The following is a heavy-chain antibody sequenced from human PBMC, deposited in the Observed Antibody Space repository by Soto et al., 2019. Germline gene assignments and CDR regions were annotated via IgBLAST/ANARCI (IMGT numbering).Heavy chain of an antibody. D-gene: IGHD3-16*01. Sequence: GGSLRLSCSASGFAFKKHAMHWVRQAPGTGLEYVSGFSDTGGSTFHADSVKGRFTISRDNSRGTLFLQMNSLRVEDTAVYYCVKGRRGEYYYYYNGVDVWGQGTKVTVSS. V-gene: IGHV3-64D*06. CDR2: FSDTGGST. J-gene: IGHJ6*02. CDR1: GFAFKKHA. CDR3: VKGRRGEYYYYYNGVDV.